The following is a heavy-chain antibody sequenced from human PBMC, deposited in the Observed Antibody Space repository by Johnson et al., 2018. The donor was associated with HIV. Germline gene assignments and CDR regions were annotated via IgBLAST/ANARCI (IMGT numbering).Heavy chain of an antibody. CDR2: IYSGGRT. J-gene: IGHJ3*02. CDR1: GFSVSSNH. CDR3: AREAGAFDI. Sequence: VQLVESGGGLVQPGGSLRLSCTASGFSVSSNHISWVRQAPGKGLEWVSVIYSGGRTYYADSVKGRFTISRDNSKNTLYLQMNTLRAEDTAVYYCAREAGAFDIWGQGTTVTVSP. V-gene: IGHV3-66*01.